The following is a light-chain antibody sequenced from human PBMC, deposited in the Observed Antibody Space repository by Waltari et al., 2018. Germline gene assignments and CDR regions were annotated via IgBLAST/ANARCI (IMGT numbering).Light chain of an antibody. Sequence: QSALTQPASVSGSPGQSTSISCTGTSSDVGRYNFVPWYQQHPGKAPQLMIYDVANRPSGVSNRFSGSKSGNTASLTISGLQAEDEADYYCSSYTSSSTRVFGTGTKVTVL. CDR3: SSYTSSSTRV. J-gene: IGLJ1*01. V-gene: IGLV2-14*03. CDR2: DVA. CDR1: SSDVGRYNF.